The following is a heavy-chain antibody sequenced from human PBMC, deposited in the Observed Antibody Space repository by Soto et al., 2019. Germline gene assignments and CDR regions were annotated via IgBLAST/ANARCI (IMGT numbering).Heavy chain of an antibody. V-gene: IGHV4-4*02. J-gene: IGHJ4*01. D-gene: IGHD1-20*01. Sequence: QVQLQESGPGLVKPSGTLSLTCAVSGDSISSSDWWNWVRQPPGKGLEWIGEISQSGDANYNPSLKSRVIISVDKSKKYFSLKLDSVTAADTAVYYCAREVSGIQAFDYWGHGPLVTVSS. CDR1: GDSISSSDW. CDR3: AREVSGIQAFDY. CDR2: ISQSGDA.